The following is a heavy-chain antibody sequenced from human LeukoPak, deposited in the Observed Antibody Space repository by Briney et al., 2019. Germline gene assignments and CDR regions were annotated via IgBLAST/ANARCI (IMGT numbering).Heavy chain of an antibody. J-gene: IGHJ6*02. Sequence: PGGSLRLSCAASGFSFSTYGMHWVRQAPGKGLEWVALIWNAGTNTYYADSVKGRFTISRDNSKNSLYLQMNSLRAEDTAVYYCARGEFGELFRLLSVYGMDVWGQGTTVTVSS. CDR3: ARGEFGELFRLLSVYGMDV. D-gene: IGHD3-10*01. CDR1: GFSFSTYG. CDR2: IWNAGTNT. V-gene: IGHV3-33*01.